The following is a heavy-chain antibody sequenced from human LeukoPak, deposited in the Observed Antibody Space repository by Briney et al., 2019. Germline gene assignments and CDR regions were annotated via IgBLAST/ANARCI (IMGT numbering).Heavy chain of an antibody. CDR1: GRSISRYY. CDR2: IYTSGST. J-gene: IGHJ4*02. Sequence: SETLSLTCTVSGRSISRYYWNWIRQSAGKGLEWIGHIYTSGSTNCNPSLKSRVTISLDTSKNQFSLEVNSVTAADTAVYYCARCTSTSCYNFDYWGQGTLVTVSS. CDR3: ARCTSTSCYNFDY. D-gene: IGHD2-2*02. V-gene: IGHV4-4*07.